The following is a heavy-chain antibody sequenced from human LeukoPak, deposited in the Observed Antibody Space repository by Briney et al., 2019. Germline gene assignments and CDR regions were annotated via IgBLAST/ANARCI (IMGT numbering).Heavy chain of an antibody. CDR3: ARVGRLRKYYFDY. CDR2: MNPNSGNT. V-gene: IGHV1-8*01. J-gene: IGHJ4*02. D-gene: IGHD4-17*01. CDR1: GYTFISYD. Sequence: ASVKVSCKASGYTFISYDINWVRQATGQGLEWMGWMNPNSGNTGYAQKFQGRVTMTRNTSISTAYMELSSLRSEDTAVYYCARVGRLRKYYFDYWGQGTLVTVSS.